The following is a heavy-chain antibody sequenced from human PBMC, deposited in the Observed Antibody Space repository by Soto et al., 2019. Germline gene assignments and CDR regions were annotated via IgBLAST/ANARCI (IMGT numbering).Heavy chain of an antibody. CDR1: GGSVSGGSYE. V-gene: IGHV4-61*01. D-gene: IGHD5-12*01. CDR3: ARDNMATFDYHYYGMDV. Sequence: PSETLSLTCTVSGGSVSGGSYEWTWIRQPPGKGLEWIGYVHFSGGTNYNPSLESRVTISIDTSRDKFSLKLTSLTAADTAVYFCARDNMATFDYHYYGMDVWGQGTTVT. J-gene: IGHJ6*02. CDR2: VHFSGGT.